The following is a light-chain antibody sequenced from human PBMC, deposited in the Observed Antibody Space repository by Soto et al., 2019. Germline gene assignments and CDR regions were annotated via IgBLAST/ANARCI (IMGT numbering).Light chain of an antibody. CDR3: QQYESLPLT. CDR2: DAS. J-gene: IGKJ5*01. Sequence: DIQMTQSPSSLSASVGDRVTITCQASQDINKNLIWYQQKPGKAPKLLIYDASDLETGVPSRFSGSGSGTGFTFTISSLQPEDFAKYYCQQYESLPLTFGQGTRLEIK. V-gene: IGKV1-33*01. CDR1: QDINKN.